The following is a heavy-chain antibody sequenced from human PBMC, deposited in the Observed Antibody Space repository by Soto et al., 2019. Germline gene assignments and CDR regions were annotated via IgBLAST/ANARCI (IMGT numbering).Heavy chain of an antibody. CDR1: GFTFSSYG. V-gene: IGHV3-30*18. D-gene: IGHD1-7*01. CDR3: AKDFAYNWNYVAIDN. Sequence: QVQLVESGGGVVQPGRSLRLFCAASGFTFSSYGMHWVRQAPGKGLEWVAVISYDGSKKYYADSVKGRFTISRDNSKNTLYLQMNILRAEDTAVYYCAKDFAYNWNYVAIDNWGQGTLVTVSS. CDR2: ISYDGSKK. J-gene: IGHJ4*02.